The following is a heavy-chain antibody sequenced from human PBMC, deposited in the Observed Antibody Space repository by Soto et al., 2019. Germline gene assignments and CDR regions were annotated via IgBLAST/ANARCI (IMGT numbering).Heavy chain of an antibody. Sequence: SQTLSLTCAISGDSVSSNSAAWNWIRQSPSRGLEWLGRTYYRSKWYNDYAVSVKSRITINPDTSKNQFSLQLNSVTPEDTAVYYCARDPAYCGGDCYWWGDAFDIWGQGTMVTVS. CDR2: TYYRSKWYN. J-gene: IGHJ3*02. CDR3: ARDPAYCGGDCYWWGDAFDI. CDR1: GDSVSSNSAA. V-gene: IGHV6-1*01. D-gene: IGHD2-21*02.